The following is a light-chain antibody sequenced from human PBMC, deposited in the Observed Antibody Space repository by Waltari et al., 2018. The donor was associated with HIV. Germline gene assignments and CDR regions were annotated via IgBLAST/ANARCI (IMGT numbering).Light chain of an antibody. CDR2: RNN. V-gene: IGLV1-47*01. Sequence: QSVLTQPPSASGTPGQRVTISCSGRRSNIGINYVYWYQQLPGTAPKLLIYRNNQRPSGVPDRFSGSKSGTSASLTISGLQTEDEAVYYCASYTANDTVIFAGGTTVTVL. J-gene: IGLJ2*01. CDR1: RSNIGINY. CDR3: ASYTANDTVI.